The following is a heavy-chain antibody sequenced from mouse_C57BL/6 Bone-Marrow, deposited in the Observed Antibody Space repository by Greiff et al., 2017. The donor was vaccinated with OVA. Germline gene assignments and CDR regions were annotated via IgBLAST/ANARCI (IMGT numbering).Heavy chain of an antibody. Sequence: VQLQQPGAELVMPGASVKLSCKASGYTFTSYWMHWVKQRPGQGLEWIGEIDPSDSYTNYNQKFKGKSTLTVDKSSSTAYMQLSSLTSEDSAVYYGARDYDYDYAMDYWGQGTSVTVSS. CDR1: GYTFTSYW. D-gene: IGHD2-4*01. CDR2: IDPSDSYT. J-gene: IGHJ4*01. CDR3: ARDYDYDYAMDY. V-gene: IGHV1-69*01.